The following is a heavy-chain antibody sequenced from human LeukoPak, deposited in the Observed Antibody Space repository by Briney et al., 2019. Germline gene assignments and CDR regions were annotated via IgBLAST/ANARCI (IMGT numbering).Heavy chain of an antibody. Sequence: GGSLRLSCAASGFTLSSYAMAWVRQAPGKGLRWVSAISGSGSSTYYADSVKGRFTIFRDNSKNTLFLQMNSLRAEDTAVYYCAGSSCGGNCYSGFDYWGQGTLVTVSS. V-gene: IGHV3-23*01. J-gene: IGHJ4*02. D-gene: IGHD2-21*02. CDR3: AGSSCGGNCYSGFDY. CDR2: ISGSGSST. CDR1: GFTLSSYA.